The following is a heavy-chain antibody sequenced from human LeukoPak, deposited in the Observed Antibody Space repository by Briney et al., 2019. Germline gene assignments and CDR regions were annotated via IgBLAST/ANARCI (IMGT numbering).Heavy chain of an antibody. CDR3: ATTRRDGYDN. Sequence: PGGSLRLSCAASGFTFDDYTMHWVRQAPGKGLEWVSLISWDGGSTYYADSVKGRFTISRDNSKNSLYLQMNSLRAEDTAVYYCATTRRDGYDNWGQGTLVTVSS. CDR2: ISWDGGST. V-gene: IGHV3-43*01. D-gene: IGHD5-24*01. J-gene: IGHJ4*02. CDR1: GFTFDDYT.